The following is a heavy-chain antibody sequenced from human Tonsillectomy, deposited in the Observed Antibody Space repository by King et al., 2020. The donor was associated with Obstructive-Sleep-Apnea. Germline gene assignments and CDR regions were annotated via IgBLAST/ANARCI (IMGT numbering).Heavy chain of an antibody. D-gene: IGHD5-12*01. V-gene: IGHV4-39*07. J-gene: IGHJ4*02. CDR1: GGSISSSTYY. CDR2: IYYTGSN. CDR3: ARWHKGGYSDYDRYYFDY. Sequence: QLQESGPGLVKPSETLSLTCTVSGGSISSSTYYWGWIRQPPGKGLEWIGNIYYTGSNYYNPSLKSRVTISVDTSKNQFSLKLSSVTAADTAVYYCARWHKGGYSDYDRYYFDYWGQGTLVTVSS.